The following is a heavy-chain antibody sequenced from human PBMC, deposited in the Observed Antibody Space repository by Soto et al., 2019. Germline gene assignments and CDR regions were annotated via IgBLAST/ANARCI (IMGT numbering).Heavy chain of an antibody. CDR3: ARVASSSYFYCYY. CDR2: LHYSGST. D-gene: IGHD6-13*01. J-gene: IGHJ4*02. Sequence: SETLSLTCTVSGGSISSGDYYWSWIRQPPGKCREWIGYLHYSGSTSYNPSLTSRVTILVETSKNQSSLNMSSVTAADTAVCYCARVASSSYFYCYYWGQGAMV. CDR1: GGSISSGDYY. V-gene: IGHV4-30-4*01.